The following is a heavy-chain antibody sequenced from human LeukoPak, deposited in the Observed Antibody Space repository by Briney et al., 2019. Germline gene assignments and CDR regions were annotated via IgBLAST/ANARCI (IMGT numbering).Heavy chain of an antibody. D-gene: IGHD1-26*01. Sequence: PSETLSLTCTVPGDSISSSSYYWGWIRQPPGKGLEWIGSVYYSGSTYYNPSLKSRVTISVDTSKNQFSLKLSSVTAADTAVYYCARLLDTRSGSYRYFEYWGQGTPVTVSS. J-gene: IGHJ4*02. CDR2: VYYSGST. V-gene: IGHV4-39*01. CDR1: GDSISSSSYY. CDR3: ARLLDTRSGSYRYFEY.